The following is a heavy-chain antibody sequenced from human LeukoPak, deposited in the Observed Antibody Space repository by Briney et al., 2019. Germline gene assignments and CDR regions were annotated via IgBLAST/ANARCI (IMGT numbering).Heavy chain of an antibody. V-gene: IGHV3-74*01. CDR3: ARDGYCSSGTCYGKDY. CDR1: GFIFSSYW. Sequence: PGGSLRLSCEASGFIFSSYWMHWVRQVPGKGLVWVSRINSDGSSATYADFVKGRFTISRDNAKNTLYLQMNSLRAEDTAVYYCARDGYCSSGTCYGKDYWGQGTLVTVSS. CDR2: INSDGSSA. D-gene: IGHD2-2*03. J-gene: IGHJ4*02.